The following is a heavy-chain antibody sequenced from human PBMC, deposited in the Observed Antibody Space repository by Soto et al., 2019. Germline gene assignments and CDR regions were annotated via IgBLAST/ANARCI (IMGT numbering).Heavy chain of an antibody. CDR1: GGTFSSYA. CDR3: ARIELPHPSQQLASFDP. CDR2: IIPIFGTA. J-gene: IGHJ5*02. Sequence: SVKVSCKASGGTFSSYAISWVRQAPGQGLEWMGGIIPIFGTANYAQKFQGRVTITADESTSTAYMELSSLRSEDTAVYYCARIELPHPSQQLASFDPWGQGTLGTVSS. D-gene: IGHD6-13*01. V-gene: IGHV1-69*13.